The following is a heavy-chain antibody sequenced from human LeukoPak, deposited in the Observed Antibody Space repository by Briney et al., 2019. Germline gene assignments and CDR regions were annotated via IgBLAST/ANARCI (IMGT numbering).Heavy chain of an antibody. V-gene: IGHV3-23*01. D-gene: IGHD3-10*01. CDR1: GFTFSSYA. CDR3: ASHAYYYGSGSPEYYFGY. J-gene: IGHJ4*02. CDR2: ISGSGGST. Sequence: GGSLRLSCAASGFTFSSYAVSWVRQAPGKGLEWVSAISGSGGSTYYADSVKGRFTISRDNSKNTLYLQMNSLRAEDTAVYYCASHAYYYGSGSPEYYFGYWGQGTLVTVSS.